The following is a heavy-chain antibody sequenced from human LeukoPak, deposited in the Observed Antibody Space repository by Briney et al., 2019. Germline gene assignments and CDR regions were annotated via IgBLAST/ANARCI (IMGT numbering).Heavy chain of an antibody. CDR1: GFTVSSNY. V-gene: IGHV3-53*01. J-gene: IGHJ4*02. Sequence: GGSLRLSCAASGFTVSSNYMSWVRQAPGKGLECVSVIGNDGRTYYANSVKGRFTISRDISKNMLYLQMDSLRAEDTAVYYCASSLTMVRGDYWGQGTLVTVSS. CDR2: IGNDGRT. D-gene: IGHD3-10*01. CDR3: ASSLTMVRGDY.